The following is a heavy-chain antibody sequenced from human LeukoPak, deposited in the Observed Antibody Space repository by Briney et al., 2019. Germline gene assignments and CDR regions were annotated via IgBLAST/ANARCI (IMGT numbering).Heavy chain of an antibody. J-gene: IGHJ6*03. CDR3: ARGAGYCSSANCRDYYYMDV. V-gene: IGHV3-7*01. Sequence: QPGGSLRLSCVGSGFNFSRYWMSWVRQAPGQGLEWVANIKQDGSEKHYVDSVKGRITISRDNAKNSVDLQMNSLRAEDTAVYYCARGAGYCSSANCRDYYYMDVWGKGTTVTVSS. CDR1: GFNFSRYW. D-gene: IGHD2-2*01. CDR2: IKQDGSEK.